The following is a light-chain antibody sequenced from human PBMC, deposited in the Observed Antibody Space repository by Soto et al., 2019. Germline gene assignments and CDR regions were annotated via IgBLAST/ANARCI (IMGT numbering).Light chain of an antibody. CDR2: AAS. J-gene: IGKJ5*01. CDR1: QDITNF. V-gene: IGKV1-33*01. CDR3: QQYDILLT. Sequence: DIQMTQSPSSLSASVGDRVTITCPASQDITNFLNWYQHKPGRAPKLLIYAASTLQSGVPSRFSGSGSGTDFAFTISSLQPEDIATYYCQQYDILLTFGQGTRLEI.